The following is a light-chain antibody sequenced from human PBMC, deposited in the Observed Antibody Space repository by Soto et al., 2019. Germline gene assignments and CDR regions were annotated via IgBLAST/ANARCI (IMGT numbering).Light chain of an antibody. CDR3: QQYGNSPVT. V-gene: IGKV3-20*01. Sequence: EIVLTQSPGTLSLSPGERATLLCRASQSVRNSLAWYQQKPGQAPSLIIYGASSRATGIPDRFSGSGSGTDFTLTISGLEPEDFAVYYCQQYGNSPVTFGQGTKV. J-gene: IGKJ1*01. CDR2: GAS. CDR1: QSVRNS.